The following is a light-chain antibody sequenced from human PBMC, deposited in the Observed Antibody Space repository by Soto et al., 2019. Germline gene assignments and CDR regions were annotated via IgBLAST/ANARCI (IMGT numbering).Light chain of an antibody. CDR2: EVS. J-gene: IGLJ2*01. CDR1: TSDVGSYNR. V-gene: IGLV2-23*02. CDR3: CSYATPRQ. Sequence: QSALTQPASVSGSPGQSITISCTGTTSDVGSYNRVSWYQQHPGKAPKLIIYEVSERPSGVSTRFSGSKSGNMASLTISGLQAEDAAEYYCCSYATPRQFGGGTKLTV.